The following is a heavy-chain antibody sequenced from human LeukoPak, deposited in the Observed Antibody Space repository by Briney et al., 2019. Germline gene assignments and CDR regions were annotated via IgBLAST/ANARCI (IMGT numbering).Heavy chain of an antibody. CDR3: ATDHDYGDYGARFVC. V-gene: IGHV1-24*01. Sequence: RASVKVSCKVSGYTLTELSMHWVRQAPGKGLEWMGGFDPEDGETIYAQKFQGRVTMTEDTSTDTAYMELSSLRSEDTAVYYCATDHDYGDYGARFVCWAQGTLVTVSS. CDR2: FDPEDGET. CDR1: GYTLTELS. J-gene: IGHJ4*02. D-gene: IGHD4-17*01.